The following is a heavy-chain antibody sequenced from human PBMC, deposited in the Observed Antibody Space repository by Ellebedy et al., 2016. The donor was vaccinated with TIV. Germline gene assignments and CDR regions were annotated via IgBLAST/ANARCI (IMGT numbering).Heavy chain of an antibody. Sequence: GESLKISCAASGFTFSSYAMSWVRQAPGKGLEWVSAISGSGGSTYYADSVKGRFTIYRDNSKNTLYLQMNSLRAEDTAVYYCAKGTYYYDSSGPQSWFDPWGQGTLVTVSS. V-gene: IGHV3-23*01. CDR1: GFTFSSYA. CDR3: AKGTYYYDSSGPQSWFDP. CDR2: ISGSGGST. D-gene: IGHD3-22*01. J-gene: IGHJ5*02.